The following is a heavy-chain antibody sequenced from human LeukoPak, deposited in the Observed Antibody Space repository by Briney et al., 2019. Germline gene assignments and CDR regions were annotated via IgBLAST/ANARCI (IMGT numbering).Heavy chain of an antibody. Sequence: SVKVSCKASGGTFSSYAISWVRQAPGQGLEWMGRIIPIFGTANYAQKFQGRVTITTDESTSTAYMELSSLRSEDTAVYYCARDNSSGPLYYFYMDVWGKGTTVTVSS. V-gene: IGHV1-69*05. CDR3: ARDNSSGPLYYFYMDV. J-gene: IGHJ6*03. CDR1: GGTFSSYA. D-gene: IGHD3-10*01. CDR2: IIPIFGTA.